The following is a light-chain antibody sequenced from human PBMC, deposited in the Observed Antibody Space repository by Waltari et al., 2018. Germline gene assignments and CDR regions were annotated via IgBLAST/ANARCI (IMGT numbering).Light chain of an antibody. CDR2: EVS. CDR1: QSLLHSDGKTY. CDR3: MQGIDRPRT. J-gene: IGKJ1*01. V-gene: IGKV2-29*02. Sequence: DIVMTQSPLSLSVTPGQQGSIFCKSSQSLLHSDGKTYLHWYLKKPGQSPPLLISEVSNRFSGVPDRFSGSGSGTDFTLKISRVEAEDFGIYYCMQGIDRPRTFGQGTKVEIK.